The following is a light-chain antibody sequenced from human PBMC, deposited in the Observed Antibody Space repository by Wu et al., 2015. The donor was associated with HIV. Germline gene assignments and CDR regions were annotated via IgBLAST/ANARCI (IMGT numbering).Light chain of an antibody. V-gene: IGKV3-15*01. CDR2: GIS. J-gene: IGKJ1*01. CDR3: QQYGTSPWT. CDR1: QSVRDD. Sequence: EIVMTQSPATLSVSPGERVTLSCRASQSVRDDLAWYQQKPGQAPRLLIYGISTRAAGIPARFSDSRSGTEFTLTISSIQSEDFAVYYCQQYGTSPWTFGQGTKVE.